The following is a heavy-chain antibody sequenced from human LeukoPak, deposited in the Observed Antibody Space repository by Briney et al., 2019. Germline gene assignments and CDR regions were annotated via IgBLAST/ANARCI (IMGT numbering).Heavy chain of an antibody. CDR1: GYTFTSYA. D-gene: IGHD2-15*01. Sequence: ASVKVSCKASGYTFTSYAMHWVRQAPGQRLEWMGWINAGNGNTKYSQKFQGRVTITRDTSASTAYMELSSLRSEDTAVYYYARARYCSGGSCYGRVWFDPWGQGTLVTVSS. J-gene: IGHJ5*02. CDR3: ARARYCSGGSCYGRVWFDP. V-gene: IGHV1-3*01. CDR2: INAGNGNT.